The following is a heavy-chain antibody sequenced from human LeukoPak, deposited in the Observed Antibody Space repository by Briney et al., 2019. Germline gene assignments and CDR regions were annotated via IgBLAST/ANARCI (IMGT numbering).Heavy chain of an antibody. CDR2: TSSSGSTI. J-gene: IGHJ6*02. V-gene: IGHV3-48*03. Sequence: GGSLRLSCAASGFTFSSYEMNWVRQAPGKGLEWVSYTSSSGSTIYYADSVGGRFTISRDNAQNSLFLQMNSLRVEDTAVYHCARAGYNYALDVWGQGTPVTVSS. CDR3: ARAGYNYALDV. CDR1: GFTFSSYE.